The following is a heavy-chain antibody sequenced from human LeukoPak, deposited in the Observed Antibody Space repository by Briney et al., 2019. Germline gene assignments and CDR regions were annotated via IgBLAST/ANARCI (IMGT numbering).Heavy chain of an antibody. D-gene: IGHD6-13*01. Sequence: PGGSLRLSCAASGFTFSSYSMNWVRQAPGKGLEWVSYISSSSSTIYYADSVKGRFTISRDNAKNSLYLQMNSLRAEDTAVYYCARGNLAAAGTSKIDYYYYMDVWGKGTTVTVSS. CDR2: ISSSSSTI. J-gene: IGHJ6*03. V-gene: IGHV3-48*04. CDR3: ARGNLAAAGTSKIDYYYYMDV. CDR1: GFTFSSYS.